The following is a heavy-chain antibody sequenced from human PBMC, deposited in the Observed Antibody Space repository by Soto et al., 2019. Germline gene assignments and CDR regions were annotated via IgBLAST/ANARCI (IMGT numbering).Heavy chain of an antibody. Sequence: PGGSLRLSCAASGFNIRNYGMNRVRQAPGKGLEWVSDIGTSSAFRFYADSVKGRFTISRDDAKNTLYLQMNSLRVEDTAVYYCATSKGGVSNRPTTYWGQGTLDPVSS. CDR2: IGTSSAFR. D-gene: IGHD1-26*01. J-gene: IGHJ4*02. V-gene: IGHV3-21*05. CDR3: ATSKGGVSNRPTTY. CDR1: GFNIRNYG.